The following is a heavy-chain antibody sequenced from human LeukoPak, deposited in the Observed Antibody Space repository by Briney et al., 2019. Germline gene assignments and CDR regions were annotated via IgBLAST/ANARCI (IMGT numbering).Heavy chain of an antibody. Sequence: SGGSLRLSCAASGFTFSGYGMHWVRQAPGKGLEWVAVIWYDGSDKYYADSVKGRFTISRDNSKNTLDLQMNSLRAEDTAVYYCARGWYSSSSWGSEKNFDYWGQGTLVTVSS. J-gene: IGHJ4*02. CDR2: IWYDGSDK. CDR1: GFTFSGYG. V-gene: IGHV3-33*01. CDR3: ARGWYSSSSWGSEKNFDY. D-gene: IGHD6-6*01.